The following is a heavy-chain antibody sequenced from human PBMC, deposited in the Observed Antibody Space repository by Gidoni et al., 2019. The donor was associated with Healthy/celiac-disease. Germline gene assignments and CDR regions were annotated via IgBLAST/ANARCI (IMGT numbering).Heavy chain of an antibody. CDR1: GLPFSISG. Sequence: QLVESGGGVVQPGRSLRLSCAASGLPFSISGMHWVGQALGKGMEWVAVKWCDGCDTYYADSVEGRFTISRDKSKNKLYLQMNRLRAEETAGYHCARGGGSNWWGYDHFDYWGQGTLVTVSS. J-gene: IGHJ4*02. CDR2: KWCDGCDT. CDR3: ARGGGSNWWGYDHFDY. V-gene: IGHV3-33*01. D-gene: IGHD2-8*02.